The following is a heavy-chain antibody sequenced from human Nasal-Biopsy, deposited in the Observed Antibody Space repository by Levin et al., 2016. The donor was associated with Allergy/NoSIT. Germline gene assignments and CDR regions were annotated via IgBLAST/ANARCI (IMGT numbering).Heavy chain of an antibody. J-gene: IGHJ4*02. D-gene: IGHD3-16*02. Sequence: GGSLRLSCAASGFTFRTYAMHWVRQAPGKGLEWVGVISHDGSHKYYAASVKGRFTISRDNPRNTLYLQMDSVRADDTAVYFCARDFMASEGVGELSFSNWGQGTLVTVSS. CDR3: ARDFMASEGVGELSFSN. CDR2: ISHDGSHK. CDR1: GFTFRTYA. V-gene: IGHV3-30*01.